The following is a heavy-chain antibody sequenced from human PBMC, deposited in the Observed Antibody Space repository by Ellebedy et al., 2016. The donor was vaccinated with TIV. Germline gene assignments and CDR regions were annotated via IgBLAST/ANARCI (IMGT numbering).Heavy chain of an antibody. J-gene: IGHJ4*02. CDR2: INYIVTAT. Sequence: PGGSLRLSCAASGLAFSRYWMHWVRQAPGKGLEWVARINYIVTATRYADSVKGLFTIARDNANNTMYLQMNRLRSDFTAVYYCASDARGGVVTDDWGQGTLVTVSS. V-gene: IGHV3-74*01. CDR3: ASDARGGVVTDD. D-gene: IGHD3-3*01. CDR1: GLAFSRYW.